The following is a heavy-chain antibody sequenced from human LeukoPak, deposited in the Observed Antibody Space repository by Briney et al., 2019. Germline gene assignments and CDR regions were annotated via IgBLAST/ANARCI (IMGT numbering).Heavy chain of an antibody. D-gene: IGHD3-10*01. CDR1: GFTFSGYW. Sequence: PGGSLRLSCAASGFTFSGYWMSWVRQAPGRGLEWVANINEDGSEKYYVDSVKGRFTISRDNAENSLDLQMNSLRAEDTAVYYCARTYGSGSFDYWGQGTLVTIPS. J-gene: IGHJ4*02. CDR2: INEDGSEK. CDR3: ARTYGSGSFDY. V-gene: IGHV3-7*05.